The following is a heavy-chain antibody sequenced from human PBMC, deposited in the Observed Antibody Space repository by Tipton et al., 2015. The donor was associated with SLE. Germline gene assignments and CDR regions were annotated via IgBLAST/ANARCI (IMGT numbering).Heavy chain of an antibody. CDR1: GFTFDDYG. CDR3: AKRPPHSDTWHYFEY. V-gene: IGHV3-20*04. J-gene: IGHJ4*02. CDR2: INWSGTTT. Sequence: SLRLSCAAAGFTFDDYGMNWVRQAPGKGLEWVSGINWSGTTTGYADSVKGRFTISRDDSKNTLYLQLNSLRAEDTGVYYCAKRPPHSDTWHYFEYWGQGTLVTVSS. D-gene: IGHD6-13*01.